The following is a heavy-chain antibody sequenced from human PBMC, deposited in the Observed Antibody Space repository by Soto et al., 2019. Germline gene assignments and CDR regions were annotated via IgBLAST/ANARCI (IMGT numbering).Heavy chain of an antibody. Sequence: QVELVQSGAEVKKPGSSVKVPCQASEDTFRNYAISGVRQAPGQGLEWRGGIIPIFGTANYAQKFQGRVTITADTSANTVYLELSSLRSEDTAVYYCASTKYDSSAYYYWYLGLWGRGTLVTVSS. CDR3: ASTKYDSSAYYYWYLGL. V-gene: IGHV1-69*06. CDR1: EDTFRNYA. CDR2: IIPIFGTA. J-gene: IGHJ2*01. D-gene: IGHD3-22*01.